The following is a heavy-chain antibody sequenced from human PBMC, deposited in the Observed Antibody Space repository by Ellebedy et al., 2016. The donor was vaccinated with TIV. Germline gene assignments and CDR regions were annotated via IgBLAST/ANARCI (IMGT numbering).Heavy chain of an antibody. D-gene: IGHD5-18*01. CDR3: ARYISGSGFHH. Sequence: ASVKVSXKTSGFTFSTHYIHWVRQAPGQGLEWMGWMNPHGNTGYAQKFLGRVTLSRDTSISTAYMELSSLRSEDTAVYYCARYISGSGFHHWGQGTLVTVSS. CDR2: MNPHGNT. CDR1: GFTFSTHY. J-gene: IGHJ4*02. V-gene: IGHV1-8*02.